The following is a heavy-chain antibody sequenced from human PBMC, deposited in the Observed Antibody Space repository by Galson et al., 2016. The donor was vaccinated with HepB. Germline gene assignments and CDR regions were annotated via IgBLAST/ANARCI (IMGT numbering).Heavy chain of an antibody. CDR3: ARAGLVVVPTSTEWFDP. V-gene: IGHV4-39*02. Sequence: SETLSLTCTVSGGPITSNHHYWGWVRQPPGKGLEWIGSAFHNGITYYNPSLRSRVTVSVDASRNQFSLKVTSVTAADTAIYYCARAGLVVVPTSTEWFDPWGQGTLVIVSS. J-gene: IGHJ5*02. CDR1: GGPITSNHHY. D-gene: IGHD2-21*01. CDR2: AFHNGIT.